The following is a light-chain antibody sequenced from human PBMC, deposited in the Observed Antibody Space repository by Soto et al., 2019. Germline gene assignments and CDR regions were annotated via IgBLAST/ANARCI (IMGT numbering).Light chain of an antibody. CDR2: DVN. CDR1: SSDVGRYNY. Sequence: QSALTQPRSVSGSPGQSVTISCTGTSSDVGRYNYVSWYQQHPGKAPKLMIYDVNNLPSGVPDRLSGSKSGNTASLTISGLQAEDEADYYCCSYAGRSLAFGGGTKLTVL. J-gene: IGLJ2*01. V-gene: IGLV2-11*01. CDR3: CSYAGRSLA.